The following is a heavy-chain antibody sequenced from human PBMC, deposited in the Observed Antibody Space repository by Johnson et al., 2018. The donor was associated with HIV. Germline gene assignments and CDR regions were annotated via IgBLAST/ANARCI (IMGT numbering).Heavy chain of an antibody. J-gene: IGHJ3*02. CDR1: GFTFRSYG. Sequence: QVQLVESGVGVVQPGRSLRLSCAASGFTFRSYGMHWVRQAPGKGLEWVAVIWFDGSNKYYADSVKGRFTISRDNSKNTLYLQMNSLRAEDTAVYYCAKSPGKDHGGNSGAFDIWGQGTMVTVSS. CDR2: IWFDGSNK. CDR3: AKSPGKDHGGNSGAFDI. D-gene: IGHD4-23*01. V-gene: IGHV3-33*06.